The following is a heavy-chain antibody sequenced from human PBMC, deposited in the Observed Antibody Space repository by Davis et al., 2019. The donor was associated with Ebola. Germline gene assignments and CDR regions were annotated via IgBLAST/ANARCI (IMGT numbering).Heavy chain of an antibody. CDR3: ARAQFPTTSDH. Sequence: AASVKVSCKASGYTFTSYGISWVRQAPGQGLEWMGWINPHNGNTNYAQNVQDRVTMTTDTSTSTAYMEVGILRSDDTAVYYCARAQFPTTSDHWGQGTLVTVSS. V-gene: IGHV1-18*04. J-gene: IGHJ4*02. CDR2: INPHNGNT. D-gene: IGHD1-1*01. CDR1: GYTFTSYG.